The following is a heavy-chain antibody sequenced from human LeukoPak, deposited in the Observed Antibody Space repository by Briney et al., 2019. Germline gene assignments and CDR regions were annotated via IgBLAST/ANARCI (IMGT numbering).Heavy chain of an antibody. D-gene: IGHD2-15*01. V-gene: IGHV3-23*01. CDR1: GFTFNSYA. CDR3: GKTTVGYSSGRYPGWPVDY. Sequence: GGSLRLSCAASGFTFNSYAMTWVRQAPGKGLEWVSAVSGSGGSTYYPDSVEGRFTISRDNSKDTVYLQLDSLRVEDTAVYYCGKTTVGYSSGRYPGWPVDYWGQGTLVTVSS. J-gene: IGHJ4*02. CDR2: VSGSGGST.